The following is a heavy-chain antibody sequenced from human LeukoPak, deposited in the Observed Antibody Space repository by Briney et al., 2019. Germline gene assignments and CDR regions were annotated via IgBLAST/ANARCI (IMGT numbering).Heavy chain of an antibody. CDR3: AKKDYYYMDV. CDR1: GYSISSGYY. CDR2: IYHSGNN. J-gene: IGHJ6*03. V-gene: IGHV4-38-2*02. Sequence: SETLSLTCTVSGYSISSGYYWGWIRQPPGKGLEWIGSIYHSGNNYYNPSLKSRVTISVDKSKNQFSLKLNSVTAADTAVYYCAKKDYYYMDVWGKGTTVTVSS.